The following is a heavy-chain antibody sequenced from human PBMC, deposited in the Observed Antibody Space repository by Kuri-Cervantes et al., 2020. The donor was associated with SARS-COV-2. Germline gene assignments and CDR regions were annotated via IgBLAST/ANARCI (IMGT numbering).Heavy chain of an antibody. CDR1: GYSISSGYY. D-gene: IGHD3-3*01. J-gene: IGHJ3*02. CDR3: ARARYYDFWSGYSTLDAFDI. Sequence: GSLRLSCAVSGYSISSGYYWGWIRQPPGKGLEWIGSIYHSGSTYYNPSLKSRVTISVDTSKNQFSLKLSSVTAADTAVYYCARARYYDFWSGYSTLDAFDIWGQGTMVTVSS. CDR2: IYHSGST. V-gene: IGHV4-38-2*01.